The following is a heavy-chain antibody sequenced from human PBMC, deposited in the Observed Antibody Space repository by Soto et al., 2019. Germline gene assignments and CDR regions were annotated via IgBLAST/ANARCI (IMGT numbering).Heavy chain of an antibody. Sequence: GGSLRVSCAASGFTFSSYAMSWVRQAPGKGLEWVSAISGSGGSTYYADSVKGRFTISRDNSKNTLYLQMNSLRAEDTAVYYCAKDRDFWSGYYRGDDAFDIWGQGTMVTVSS. CDR2: ISGSGGST. CDR3: AKDRDFWSGYYRGDDAFDI. V-gene: IGHV3-23*01. CDR1: GFTFSSYA. J-gene: IGHJ3*02. D-gene: IGHD3-3*01.